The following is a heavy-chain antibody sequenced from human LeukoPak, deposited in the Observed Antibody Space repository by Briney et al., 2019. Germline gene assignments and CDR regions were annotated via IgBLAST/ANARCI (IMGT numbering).Heavy chain of an antibody. D-gene: IGHD3-10*01. CDR1: GGSISSYY. J-gene: IGHJ3*02. V-gene: IGHV4-59*12. CDR2: IYYSGST. CDR3: ARAREAFDI. Sequence: PSETLSLTCTVSGGSISSYYWSWIRQPPGKGLEWIGYIYYSGSTNYNPSLKSRVTISVDTSKSQFSLKLSSVTAADTAVYYCARAREAFDIWGQGTMVTVSS.